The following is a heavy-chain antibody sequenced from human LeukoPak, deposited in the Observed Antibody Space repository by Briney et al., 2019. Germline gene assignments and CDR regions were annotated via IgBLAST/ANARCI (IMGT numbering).Heavy chain of an antibody. D-gene: IGHD3-10*01. CDR3: TRDLLAGDYSGSGNLGY. J-gene: IGHJ4*02. CDR2: IRSKAYGGTT. CDR1: GFTFGDYV. V-gene: IGHV3-49*04. Sequence: PGGSLRLSCTASGFTFGDYVMSWVRQAPGKGLEWVGFIRSKAYGGTTKNAASVKGRFTISRDDSKSIAYLQMNSLKTEDTAVYYCTRDLLAGDYSGSGNLGYWGQGTLVTVSS.